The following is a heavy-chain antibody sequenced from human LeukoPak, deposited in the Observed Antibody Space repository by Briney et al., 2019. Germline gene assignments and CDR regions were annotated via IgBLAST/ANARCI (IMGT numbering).Heavy chain of an antibody. D-gene: IGHD1-1*01. V-gene: IGHV3-23*01. CDR3: AKSRVQGGHSFDY. J-gene: IGHJ4*02. Sequence: GGSLRLSCAASGFTFSDYYMSWVRQAPGKGLEWVSIISDTGGSTNYPDSVKGRFTISRDNSKNTLYLRMNSLRAEDTAVYYCAKSRVQGGHSFDYWGQGTLVTVSS. CDR2: ISDTGGST. CDR1: GFTFSDYY.